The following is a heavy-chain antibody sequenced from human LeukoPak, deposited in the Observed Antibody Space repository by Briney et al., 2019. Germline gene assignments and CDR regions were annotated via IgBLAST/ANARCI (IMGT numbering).Heavy chain of an antibody. CDR2: INSDGSST. CDR3: ARAGRWFGEFLYYFDY. V-gene: IGHV3-74*01. CDR1: GFTFSSYW. Sequence: GGSLRLSCAASGFTFSSYWMHWVRQAPGKGLVWVSRINSDGSSTSYADSVKGRFTISRDNAKNTLYLQMNSLRAEDTAVYYCARAGRWFGEFLYYFDYWGQGTLVTVSS. D-gene: IGHD3-10*01. J-gene: IGHJ4*02.